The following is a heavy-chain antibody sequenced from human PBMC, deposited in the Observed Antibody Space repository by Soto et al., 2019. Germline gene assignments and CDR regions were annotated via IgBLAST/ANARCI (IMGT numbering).Heavy chain of an antibody. V-gene: IGHV1-69*06. CDR3: ARGYSGSYLEYFQH. Sequence: SVKVSCKASGGTFSSYAISWVRQAPGQGLEWMGGIIPIFGTANYAQKFQGRVTITADKSTSTAYMELSSLRSEDTAVYYCARGYSGSYLEYFQHWGQGTLVTVSS. J-gene: IGHJ1*01. D-gene: IGHD1-26*01. CDR1: GGTFSSYA. CDR2: IIPIFGTA.